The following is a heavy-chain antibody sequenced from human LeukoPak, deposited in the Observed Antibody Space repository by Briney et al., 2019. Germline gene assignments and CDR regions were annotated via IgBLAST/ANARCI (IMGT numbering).Heavy chain of an antibody. V-gene: IGHV4-30-2*01. D-gene: IGHD6-13*01. Sequence: SETLSLTCTVSGGSISSGGYYWSWIRQPPGKGLEWIGYIYHSGSTYYNPSLKSRVTISVDRSKNQFSLKLSSVTAADTAVYYCARVAYSSSWFLDYWGQGTLVTVSS. CDR3: ARVAYSSSWFLDY. J-gene: IGHJ4*02. CDR1: GGSISSGGYY. CDR2: IYHSGST.